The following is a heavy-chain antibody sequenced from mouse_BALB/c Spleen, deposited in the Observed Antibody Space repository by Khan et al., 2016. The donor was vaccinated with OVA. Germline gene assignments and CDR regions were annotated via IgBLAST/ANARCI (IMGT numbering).Heavy chain of an antibody. V-gene: IGHV1S136*01. CDR3: ARGNWQSYYFDY. Sequence: EVQLQQSGPELGKPGASVKMSCKPSGYIFTNYVLHWVKQKPGQGLEWIGYINPYNGGTKYNEKFKGKATLASDKSSITAYLELSRLTSEDSAADYCARGNWQSYYFDYWGQGTTLTLSS. CDR1: GYIFTNYV. CDR2: INPYNGGT. J-gene: IGHJ2*01. D-gene: IGHD4-1*01.